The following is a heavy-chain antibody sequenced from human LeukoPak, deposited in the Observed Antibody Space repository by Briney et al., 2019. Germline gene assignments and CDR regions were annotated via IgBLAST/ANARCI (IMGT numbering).Heavy chain of an antibody. CDR1: GFTFTSSA. CDR2: IVVGSGNT. D-gene: IGHD6-13*01. J-gene: IGHJ3*02. CDR3: AADREQQLDAFDI. V-gene: IGHV1-58*02. Sequence: SVKVSCKASGFTFTSSAMQWVRQARGQRPEWIGWIVVGSGNTNYAQKFQERVTITRDMSTSTAYMELSSLRSEDTTVYYCAADREQQLDAFDIWGQGTMVTVSS.